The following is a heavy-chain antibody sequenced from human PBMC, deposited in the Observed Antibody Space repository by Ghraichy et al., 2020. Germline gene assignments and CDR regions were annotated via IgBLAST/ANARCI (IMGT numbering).Heavy chain of an antibody. Sequence: SETLSLTCTVSGGSVNSGSNYWSWIRQPPGKGLEWIGYIYYSGFTYYNPSLKSRVTISVDTSKNQFSLKLSSVTAGDTAVYYCAGGKSVGGTLFDMWGQGTMVTVS. D-gene: IGHD2-8*02. J-gene: IGHJ3*02. CDR1: GGSVNSGSNY. CDR2: IYYSGFT. CDR3: AGGKSVGGTLFDM. V-gene: IGHV4-61*01.